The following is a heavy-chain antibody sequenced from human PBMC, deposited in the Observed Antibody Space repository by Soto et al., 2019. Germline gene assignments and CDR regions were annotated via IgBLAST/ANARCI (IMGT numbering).Heavy chain of an antibody. CDR3: AKDRCGGDCYFFDY. J-gene: IGHJ4*02. CDR2: ISGSGGST. Sequence: EVQLLESGGVLVQPGGSLRLSCAASGLPSGFTFSSYAMSWVRQAPGKGREWVSGISGSGGSTYYADSVKGRFTISRDKSKNTLYLQMNSLRAEDTAVYYCAKDRCGGDCYFFDYWGRGTLVTVSS. D-gene: IGHD2-21*02. CDR1: GFTFSSYA. V-gene: IGHV3-23*01.